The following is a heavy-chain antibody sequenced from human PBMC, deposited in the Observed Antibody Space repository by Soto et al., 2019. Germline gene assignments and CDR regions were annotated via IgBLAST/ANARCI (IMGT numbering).Heavy chain of an antibody. CDR1: GGTFSSYA. J-gene: IGHJ6*02. D-gene: IGHD3-22*01. CDR2: IIPIFGTA. Sequence: SVKVSCKASGGTFSSYAISWVRQAPGQGLEWMGGIIPIFGTANYAQKFQGRVTITADESTSTAYMELSSLRSEDTAVYYCASTYTAYDTHSYYRMDVWGQGTTVTVSS. V-gene: IGHV1-69*13. CDR3: ASTYTAYDTHSYYRMDV.